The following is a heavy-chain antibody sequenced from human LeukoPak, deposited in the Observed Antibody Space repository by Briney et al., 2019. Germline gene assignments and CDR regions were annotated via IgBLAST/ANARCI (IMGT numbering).Heavy chain of an antibody. CDR2: IIPILGIA. V-gene: IGHV1-69*04. CDR3: ASSRDGYNYSGY. Sequence: GASVKVSCKASGGTFSSYAISWVRQAPGQGLEWMGRIIPILGIANYAQKFQGRVTITADKSTSTAYMELSSLRSEDTAVYYCASSRDGYNYSGYWGQGTLVTVSS. CDR1: GGTFSSYA. J-gene: IGHJ4*02. D-gene: IGHD5-24*01.